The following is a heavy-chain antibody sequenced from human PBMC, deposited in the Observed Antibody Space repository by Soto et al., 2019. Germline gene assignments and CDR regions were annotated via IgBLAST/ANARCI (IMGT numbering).Heavy chain of an antibody. CDR3: AKDPSLLEWSNHYYYYGMDV. V-gene: IGHV3-23*01. D-gene: IGHD3-3*01. J-gene: IGHJ6*02. Sequence: GSLRLSCAASGFTFSSYAMSWVRQAPGKGLEWVSAISGSGGSTYYADSVKGRFTISRDNSKNTLYLQMNSLRAEDTAVYYCAKDPSLLEWSNHYYYYGMDVWGQGTTVTVSS. CDR2: ISGSGGST. CDR1: GFTFSSYA.